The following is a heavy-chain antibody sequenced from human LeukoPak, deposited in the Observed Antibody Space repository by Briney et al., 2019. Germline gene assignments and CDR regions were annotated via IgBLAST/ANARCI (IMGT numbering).Heavy chain of an antibody. Sequence: GGSLRLSCAASGFTFSSYSMNWLRQAPGKGLEWVSSISSSSSYIYYADSVKGRFTISRDNAKNSLYLQMNSLRAEDTAVYYCARGRTGIAAAGKRADDAFDIWGQGTMVTVSS. CDR1: GFTFSSYS. CDR3: ARGRTGIAAAGKRADDAFDI. CDR2: ISSSSSYI. V-gene: IGHV3-21*01. D-gene: IGHD6-13*01. J-gene: IGHJ3*02.